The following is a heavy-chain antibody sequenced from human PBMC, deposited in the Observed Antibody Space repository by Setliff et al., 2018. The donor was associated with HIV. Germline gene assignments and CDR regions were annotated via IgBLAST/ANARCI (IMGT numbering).Heavy chain of an antibody. D-gene: IGHD3-10*01. J-gene: IGHJ4*02. V-gene: IGHV1-69*13. CDR1: GGTFSSYA. CDR3: GRGVLYGLSEY. Sequence: SVKVSCKASGGTFSSYAISWVRQAPGQGLEWMGGIIPIFGTANYAQKFQGRVTITADESTSTAYMEIMSLRSDDTATYYCGRGVLYGLSEYWGPGSLVTVSS. CDR2: IIPIFGTA.